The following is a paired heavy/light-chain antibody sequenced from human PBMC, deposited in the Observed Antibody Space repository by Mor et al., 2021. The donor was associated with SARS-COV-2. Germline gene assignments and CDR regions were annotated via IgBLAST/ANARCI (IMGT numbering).Heavy chain of an antibody. CDR1: GLTFSGTA. CDR3: SSGSYYQYYALDV. Sequence: EVQLVESGGGLVQPGGSLKLSCVVSGLTFSGTAIHWVRQAPGKGLEWIGRIRSKSNNYATTYGASVKGRFSISRDDSKNTAYLQINSLKTEDTAVYHCSSGSYYQYYALDVWGQGTTVTVSS. D-gene: IGHD1-26*01. J-gene: IGHJ6*02. V-gene: IGHV3-73*01. CDR2: IRSKSNNYAT.
Light chain of an antibody. V-gene: IGLV8-61*01. J-gene: IGLJ3*02. Sequence: QTVVTQEPSFSVSPGGTVTLTCGLSSGSVSSSYYPSWYQQTPGQAPRTLIYNTNFRSSGVPDRFSGSILGNKAALTITGAQADDDSDYYCALCMGGDSWVFGGGTKLTVL. CDR3: ALCMGGDSWV. CDR2: NTN. CDR1: SGSVSSSYY.